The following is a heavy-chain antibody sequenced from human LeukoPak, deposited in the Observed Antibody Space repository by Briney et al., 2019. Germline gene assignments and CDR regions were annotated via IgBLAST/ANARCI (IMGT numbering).Heavy chain of an antibody. Sequence: GGSLRLSCAASGFTFSSFGMHWVRQAPGKGLEWVAVMWYDGSNQYYADSVKGRFTISRDNSKNTLYLQMNSPRAEDTAVYYCARDRRAFSLGNYFSWLDYWGQGTLVTVSS. V-gene: IGHV3-33*08. CDR2: MWYDGSNQ. D-gene: IGHD1-26*01. CDR3: ARDRRAFSLGNYFSWLDY. CDR1: GFTFSSFG. J-gene: IGHJ4*02.